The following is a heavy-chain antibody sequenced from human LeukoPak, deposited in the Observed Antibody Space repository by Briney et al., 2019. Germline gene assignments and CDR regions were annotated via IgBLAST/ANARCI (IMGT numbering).Heavy chain of an antibody. Sequence: GGSLRLSCAASGFTVSSNYMSWVRQAPGKGLEWVSVIYSGGSTYYADSVKGRFTISRDNSKNTLYLQMNSLRAEDTAVYYCAREIGYSYGYVVVRDGGQGTLVTVSS. CDR3: AREIGYSYGYVVVRD. J-gene: IGHJ4*02. CDR2: IYSGGST. D-gene: IGHD5-18*01. CDR1: GFTVSSNY. V-gene: IGHV3-66*01.